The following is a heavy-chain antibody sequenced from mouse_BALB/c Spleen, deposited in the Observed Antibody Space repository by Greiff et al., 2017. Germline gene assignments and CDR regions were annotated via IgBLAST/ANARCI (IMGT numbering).Heavy chain of an antibody. J-gene: IGHJ3*01. CDR3: AREESYYGSSPAWFAY. CDR2: INPGSGGT. V-gene: IGHV1-54*01. CDR1: GYAFTNYL. D-gene: IGHD1-1*01. Sequence: QVQLQQSGAELVRPGTSVKVSCKASGYAFTNYLIEWVKQRPGQGLEWIGVINPGSGGTNYNEKFKGKATLTADKSSSTAYMQLSSLTSDDSAVYFCAREESYYGSSPAWFAYWGQGTLVTVSA.